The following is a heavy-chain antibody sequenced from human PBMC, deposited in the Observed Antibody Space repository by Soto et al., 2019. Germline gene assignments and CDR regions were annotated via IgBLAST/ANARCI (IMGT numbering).Heavy chain of an antibody. CDR2: FHYSGST. D-gene: IGHD3-16*01. CDR1: GGSISSRDSY. CDR3: ARGFGRSHFDC. V-gene: IGHV4-39*01. Sequence: SETLSLTCTVSGGSISSRDSYWGWIRQPPGKGLEWIGSFHYSGSTYYNPSLKSRVTISVDTSKNQLSLRVTSVTAADTAVYYCARGFGRSHFDCWGQGPLVTVSS. J-gene: IGHJ4*02.